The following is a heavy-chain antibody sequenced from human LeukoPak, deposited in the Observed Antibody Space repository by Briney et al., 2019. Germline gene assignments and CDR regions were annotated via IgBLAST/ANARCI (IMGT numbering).Heavy chain of an antibody. CDR2: IYYSGST. Sequence: PGGSLRLSCAASGFTFSSYAMSWVRQPPGKGLEWIGSIYYSGSTYYNPSLKSRVTISVDTSKNQFSLKLSSVTAADTAVYYCASLTVAGPHRDYWGQGTLVTVSS. J-gene: IGHJ4*02. V-gene: IGHV4-39*01. CDR1: GFTFSSYA. CDR3: ASLTVAGPHRDY. D-gene: IGHD6-19*01.